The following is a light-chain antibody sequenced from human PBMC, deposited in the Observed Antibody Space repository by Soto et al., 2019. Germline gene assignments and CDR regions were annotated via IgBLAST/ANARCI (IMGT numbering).Light chain of an antibody. Sequence: QSAPTQPRSVSGSPGQSVTISCTGTSSDVGGYNYVSWYQQRPGKAPKVMIYDVSKRPSGVPDRFSGSKSGNTASLTISGLQAEDEADYYCYSYAGSSYVFGTGTKVTVL. CDR2: DVS. V-gene: IGLV2-11*01. J-gene: IGLJ1*01. CDR3: YSYAGSSYV. CDR1: SSDVGGYNY.